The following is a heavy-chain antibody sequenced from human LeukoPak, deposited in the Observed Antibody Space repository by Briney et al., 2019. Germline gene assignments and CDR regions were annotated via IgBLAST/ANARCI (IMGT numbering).Heavy chain of an antibody. CDR1: GITLSNYG. CDR2: ISDSGGRT. J-gene: IGHJ4*02. D-gene: IGHD3-22*01. V-gene: IGHV3-23*01. Sequence: GGSLRLSCPVSGITLSNYGMTWVRQAPGKGLEWVAGISDSGGRTNYADSVKGRFTISRDNPKNTLYLQMNSLRAEDTAVYFCAKRGVVIRVILVGFHKEAYYFDSWGQGVLVTVSS. CDR3: AKRGVVIRVILVGFHKEAYYFDS.